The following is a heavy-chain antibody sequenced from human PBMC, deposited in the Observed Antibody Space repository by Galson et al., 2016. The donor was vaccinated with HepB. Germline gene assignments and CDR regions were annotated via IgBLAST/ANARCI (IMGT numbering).Heavy chain of an antibody. CDR3: FTISGVILNGAGG. CDR1: GFTFSGST. J-gene: IGHJ4*02. Sequence: SLRLSCAASGFTFSGSTLHWARLASGNGLEWVGRIRTKPYNYATTYAASVTGRFSISRDDSQNTAYLQMNSLKSEDTAIYYCFTISGVILNGAGGWGQGTLVTVSS. D-gene: IGHD3-10*01. CDR2: IRTKPYNYAT. V-gene: IGHV3-73*01.